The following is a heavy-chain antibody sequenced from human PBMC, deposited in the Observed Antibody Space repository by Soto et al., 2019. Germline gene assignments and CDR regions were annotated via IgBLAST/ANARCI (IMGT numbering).Heavy chain of an antibody. D-gene: IGHD1-20*01. Sequence: GESLKISCQGSGYSFASYWIAWVRQMPGRGLEWMGITYPDDSDTRYSPSFQGQITISAAKSISTAYLQWSSLKASDTAVYFCARLTSLINGNDFHYYGMDVWGQGTTVTVSS. CDR3: ARLTSLINGNDFHYYGMDV. V-gene: IGHV5-51*01. CDR2: TYPDDSDT. CDR1: GYSFASYW. J-gene: IGHJ6*02.